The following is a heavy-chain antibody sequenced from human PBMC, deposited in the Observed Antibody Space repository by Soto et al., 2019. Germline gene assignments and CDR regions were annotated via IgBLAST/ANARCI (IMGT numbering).Heavy chain of an antibody. Sequence: SETLSLTCAVYGGSFSGYYWSWIRQPPGKGLEWIGEINHSGSTNYNPSLKSRVTISVDTSKNQFSLKLSSVTAADTAVYYCARGLAVAGRSDWFDPWGQGTLVTVSS. D-gene: IGHD6-19*01. V-gene: IGHV4-34*01. CDR2: INHSGST. CDR3: ARGLAVAGRSDWFDP. CDR1: GGSFSGYY. J-gene: IGHJ5*02.